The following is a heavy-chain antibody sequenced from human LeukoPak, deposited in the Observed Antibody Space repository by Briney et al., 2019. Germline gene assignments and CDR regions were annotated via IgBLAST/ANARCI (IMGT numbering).Heavy chain of an antibody. CDR2: ISHDGDTT. CDR3: APGKFDY. J-gene: IGHJ4*02. Sequence: GGSLILSCSASGFTFSSYAMHWVRQAPGKGLEYVSAISHDGDTTYYADSVKGRFTISRDNSENTLYLQMSSLRAEDTAVYYCAPGKFDYWGQGTLVTVSS. V-gene: IGHV3-64D*06. CDR1: GFTFSSYA.